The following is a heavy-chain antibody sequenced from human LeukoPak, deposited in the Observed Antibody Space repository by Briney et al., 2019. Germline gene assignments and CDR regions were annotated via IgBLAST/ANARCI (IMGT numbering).Heavy chain of an antibody. J-gene: IGHJ4*02. CDR3: AKDISTTVTGIDY. V-gene: IGHV3-9*03. D-gene: IGHD4-11*01. CDR2: ISWNSGSI. Sequence: PGGSLRLSCAASGFTFDDYAMHWVRQAPGKGLEWVSGISWNSGSIGYADSVKGRFTISRDNAKNSLYLQMSSLRAEDMALYYCAKDISTTVTGIDYWGQGTLVTVSS. CDR1: GFTFDDYA.